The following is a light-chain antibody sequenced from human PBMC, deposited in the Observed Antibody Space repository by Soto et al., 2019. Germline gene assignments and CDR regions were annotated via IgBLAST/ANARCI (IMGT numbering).Light chain of an antibody. CDR1: QSVLYSSNNKDS. CDR3: QQYYDLLP. V-gene: IGKV4-1*01. CDR2: WAS. Sequence: DIVMTQSPGSLAVSLGERATIYCRSSQSVLYSSNNKDSIAWYQQKPGQPTRLLIYWASTREAGVPDRFSGSGSGADFTLTFSSLQAEDVAVYYWQQYYDLLPFGGGTKVEIK. J-gene: IGKJ4*01.